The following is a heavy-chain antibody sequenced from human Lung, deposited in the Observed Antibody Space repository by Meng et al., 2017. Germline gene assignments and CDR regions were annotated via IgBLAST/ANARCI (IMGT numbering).Heavy chain of an antibody. CDR1: GDSISSSNYY. Sequence: QLQLQESGPGRVRPSETLSRICTVSGDSISSSNYYWGWIRQPPGKGLEWIGSMYYSGNIYYNPSLKSRVTISVDTSKNQFSLKVSSVTAADTAVFYCARVIGDCTTCYKGWFDPWGQGTLVTVS. V-gene: IGHV4-39*01. J-gene: IGHJ5*02. CDR3: ARVIGDCTTCYKGWFDP. D-gene: IGHD2-2*02. CDR2: MYYSGNI.